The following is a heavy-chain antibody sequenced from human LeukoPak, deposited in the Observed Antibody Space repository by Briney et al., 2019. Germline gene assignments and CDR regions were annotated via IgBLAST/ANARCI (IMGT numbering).Heavy chain of an antibody. Sequence: PGGSLRLSCAASGFTFSTYAMYWVRQARGKGLEWVTVIWYDGSNEYYADSVKGRFTISRDNSKNTLYLQMNSLRADDTAVYYCARGAYCSGGRCPGAFDIWGQGTMVTVSS. D-gene: IGHD2-15*01. V-gene: IGHV3-33*01. CDR1: GFTFSTYA. J-gene: IGHJ3*02. CDR2: IWYDGSNE. CDR3: ARGAYCSGGRCPGAFDI.